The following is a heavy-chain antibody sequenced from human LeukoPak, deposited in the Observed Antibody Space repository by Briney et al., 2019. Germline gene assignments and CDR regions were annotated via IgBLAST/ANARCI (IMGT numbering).Heavy chain of an antibody. CDR2: TYYSGST. CDR3: ARRPVGATTGFDY. J-gene: IGHJ4*02. CDR1: GGSISSYY. Sequence: SETLSLTCTVSGGSISSYYWSWIRQPPGKGLEWIGYTYYSGSTNYNPSLKSRVTISVDRSKNQFSLKLSSVTAADTAVYYCARRPVGATTGFDYWSQGTLVTVSS. V-gene: IGHV4-59*12. D-gene: IGHD1-26*01.